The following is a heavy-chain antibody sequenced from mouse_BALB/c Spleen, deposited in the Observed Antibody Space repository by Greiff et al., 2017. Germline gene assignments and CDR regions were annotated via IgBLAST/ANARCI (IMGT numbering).Heavy chain of an antibody. CDR1: GYSFTGYY. J-gene: IGHJ3*01. Sequence: VQLQQSGPELVKPGASVKISCKASGYSFTGYYMHWVKQSHVKSLEWIGRINPYNGATSYNQNFKDKASLTVDKSSSTAYMELHSLTSEDSAVYYCTRTYYYGSSYGFAYWGQGTLVTVSA. D-gene: IGHD1-1*01. CDR2: INPYNGAT. CDR3: TRTYYYGSSYGFAY. V-gene: IGHV1-31*01.